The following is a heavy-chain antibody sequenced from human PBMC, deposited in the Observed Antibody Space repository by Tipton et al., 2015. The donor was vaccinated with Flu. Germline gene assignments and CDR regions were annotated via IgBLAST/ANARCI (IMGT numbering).Heavy chain of an antibody. CDR3: TRGQGANP. Sequence: VQLMQSGGDLIQPGGSLRLSCAASGFTVNSNYMSWVRQAPGKGLEWVSVIYSDGRAYYVDSVKGRFTVSRDDSKNMLSLQMDSLRAEDTAVYYCTRGQGANPWGQGTLVTVSS. V-gene: IGHV3-53*01. CDR1: GFTVNSNY. J-gene: IGHJ5*02. CDR2: IYSDGRA.